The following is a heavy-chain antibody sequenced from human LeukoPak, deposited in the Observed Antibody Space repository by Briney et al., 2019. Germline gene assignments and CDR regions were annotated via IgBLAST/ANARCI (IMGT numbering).Heavy chain of an antibody. V-gene: IGHV1-3*01. Sequence: GASVKVSCKASGHTSTTYAIHWVRQAPGQGLEWMGWINAGNGNIEYSQKLQGRVTITGDTSASTAYMELSSLRSEDTAVYYCARGYCSSTSCYMDVWGQGTTVT. J-gene: IGHJ6*02. D-gene: IGHD2-2*01. CDR1: GHTSTTYA. CDR2: INAGNGNI. CDR3: ARGYCSSTSCYMDV.